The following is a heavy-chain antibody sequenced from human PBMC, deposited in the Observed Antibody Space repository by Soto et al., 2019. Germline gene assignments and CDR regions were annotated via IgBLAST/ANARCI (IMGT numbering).Heavy chain of an antibody. CDR1: GFTFSSYA. CDR3: AKGPYYAILGRLGYYMDV. D-gene: IGHD3-9*01. J-gene: IGHJ6*03. Sequence: EVQLLESGGGLVQPGGSLRLSCAASGFTFSSYAMSWVRQAPGKGLEWVSAISGSGGSTYYADSVKGRFTISRDNSKNTLYLQMNSLRAEDTAVYYCAKGPYYAILGRLGYYMDVWGKGTTVTVSS. CDR2: ISGSGGST. V-gene: IGHV3-23*01.